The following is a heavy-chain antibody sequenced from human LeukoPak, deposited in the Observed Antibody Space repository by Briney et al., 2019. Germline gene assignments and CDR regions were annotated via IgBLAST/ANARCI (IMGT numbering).Heavy chain of an antibody. D-gene: IGHD2-21*02. Sequence: GRSLRLSCAASGFTFSSYGMHWVRQAPGKGLEWVAVISYDGSNKYYADSVKGRFTISRDNSKNTLYLQMNSLRAEDTAVYYCAKDAVVTAIPPGWYFDLWGRGTLVTVSS. CDR1: GFTFSSYG. CDR3: AKDAVVTAIPPGWYFDL. CDR2: ISYDGSNK. J-gene: IGHJ2*01. V-gene: IGHV3-30*18.